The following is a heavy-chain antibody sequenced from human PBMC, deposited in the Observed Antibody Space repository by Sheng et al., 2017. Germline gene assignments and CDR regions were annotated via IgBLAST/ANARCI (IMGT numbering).Heavy chain of an antibody. CDR1: GGSFSGYY. J-gene: IGHJ3*02. Sequence: QVQLQQWGAGLLKPSETLSLTCAVYGGSFSGYYWSWIRQPPGKGLEWIGEINHSGSTNYNPSLKSRVTISVDTSKNQFSLKLSSVTAADTAVYYCAEKYTTSVWGFRGSFDIVGPRDSGHRLF. V-gene: IGHV4-34*01. CDR2: INHSGST. D-gene: IGHD3-16*01. CDR3: AEKYTTSVWGFRGSFDI.